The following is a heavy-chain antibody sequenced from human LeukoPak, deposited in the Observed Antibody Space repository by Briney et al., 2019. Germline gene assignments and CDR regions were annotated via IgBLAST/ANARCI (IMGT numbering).Heavy chain of an antibody. D-gene: IGHD2-2*01. V-gene: IGHV3-23*01. Sequence: GGSLRLSCAASGFTFSSYAMSWVRQAPGKGLEWVSAISGSGGSTYYADSVKGRFTISRDNSKNTLYLQMNSLRAEDTAVYYCAKIPSRVVPAARYGWGYGAFDTWGQGTMVTVSS. J-gene: IGHJ3*02. CDR2: ISGSGGST. CDR1: GFTFSSYA. CDR3: AKIPSRVVPAARYGWGYGAFDT.